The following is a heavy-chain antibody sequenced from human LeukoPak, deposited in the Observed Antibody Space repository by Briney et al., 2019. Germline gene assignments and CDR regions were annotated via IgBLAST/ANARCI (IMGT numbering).Heavy chain of an antibody. CDR3: ARGPTYYYDSSGYATSNAFDI. CDR1: GFTFSSYE. J-gene: IGHJ3*02. D-gene: IGHD3-22*01. CDR2: ISSSGSTI. V-gene: IGHV3-48*03. Sequence: PGGSLRLSCAASGFTFSSYEMNWVRQASGKGLEWVSYISSSGSTIYYADSVKSRFTISRDNAKNSLYLQMNSLRAEDTAVYYCARGPTYYYDSSGYATSNAFDIWGQGTMVTVSS.